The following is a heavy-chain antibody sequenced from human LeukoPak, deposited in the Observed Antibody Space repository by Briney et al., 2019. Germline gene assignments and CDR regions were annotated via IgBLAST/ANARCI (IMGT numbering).Heavy chain of an antibody. Sequence: AGGSLRLSCAASGFTFSSYAMSWVRQAPGKGLEWVSAISGSGGSTYYADSVKGRFTISRDNSKKTLYLEMNSLRIEDTAVYFCAKGMLTYYYLDVWGKGTTVIVSS. CDR2: ISGSGGST. D-gene: IGHD3-16*01. J-gene: IGHJ6*03. CDR3: AKGMLTYYYLDV. CDR1: GFTFSSYA. V-gene: IGHV3-23*01.